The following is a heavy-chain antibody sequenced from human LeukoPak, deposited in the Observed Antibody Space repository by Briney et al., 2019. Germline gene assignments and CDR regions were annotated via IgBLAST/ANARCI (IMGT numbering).Heavy chain of an antibody. J-gene: IGHJ4*02. CDR1: GFTFSSYA. CDR2: ISGSGGST. D-gene: IGHD4-11*01. V-gene: IGHV3-23*01. CDR3: AKDWGVEGDSKRGFDY. Sequence: PGGSLRLSCAASGFTFSSYAMSWVRQAPGKGLEWVSAISGSGGSTYYADSVKGRFTISRDNSKNTLYLQMNSLRAEDTAVYYCAKDWGVEGDSKRGFDYWGQGTLVTVSS.